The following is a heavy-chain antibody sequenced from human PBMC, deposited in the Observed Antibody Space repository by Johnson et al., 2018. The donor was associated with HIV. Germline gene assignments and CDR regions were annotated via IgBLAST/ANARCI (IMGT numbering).Heavy chain of an antibody. V-gene: IGHV3-7*04. CDR3: ARASYVGACDI. CDR1: GFTFSTYW. CDR2: IKHDGSEK. D-gene: IGHD1-26*01. J-gene: IGHJ3*02. Sequence: VKLVESGGGLVQPGGSLRLSCAASGFTFSTYWMSWVRQAPGKGLEWVANIKHDGSEKYYVDSVKGRFTISSDNAKNSLYLQMTSRRAEDTGVDYCARASYVGACDIWGERTMVTVSS.